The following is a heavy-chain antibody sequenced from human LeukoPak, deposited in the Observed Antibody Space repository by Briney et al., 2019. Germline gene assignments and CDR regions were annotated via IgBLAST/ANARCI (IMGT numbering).Heavy chain of an antibody. Sequence: SETLSLTCSVSGGSISTYYWSWIRQPPGKGLEWIGYIYYTGTTNYNPSLRSRATISVDTSRNQFSLRLSSVTAADTAVYYCAREDPQTTVPEGMDVWGHGTTVIVSS. CDR1: GGSISTYY. V-gene: IGHV4-59*01. CDR2: IYYTGTT. CDR3: AREDPQTTVPEGMDV. D-gene: IGHD4-17*01. J-gene: IGHJ6*02.